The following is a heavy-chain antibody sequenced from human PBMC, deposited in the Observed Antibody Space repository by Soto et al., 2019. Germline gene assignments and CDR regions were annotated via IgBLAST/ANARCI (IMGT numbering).Heavy chain of an antibody. V-gene: IGHV1-69*01. D-gene: IGHD3-9*01. J-gene: IGHJ4*02. Sequence: HVQLVQSGAEVKKPGSSVKVSCKDSGGTFSNYAVTWVRQAPGRGLEWMGGIIPMFGTTKYAQKFQGRVTITADESTTTGYMELRNLRSDDTAVYYCARGILYDILTGYYFDYWGQGTLVTVSS. CDR3: ARGILYDILTGYYFDY. CDR2: IIPMFGTT. CDR1: GGTFSNYA.